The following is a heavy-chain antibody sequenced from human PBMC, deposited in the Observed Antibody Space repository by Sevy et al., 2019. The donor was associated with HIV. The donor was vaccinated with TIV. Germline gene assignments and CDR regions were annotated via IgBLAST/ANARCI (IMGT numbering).Heavy chain of an antibody. J-gene: IGHJ4*02. CDR3: ARAGVNDLIDY. V-gene: IGHV3-33*01. CDR2: IWYDGSNK. D-gene: IGHD2-8*01. Sequence: GESLKISCAASGFTFSSYGMHWVRQAPGKGLEWVAVIWYDGSNKYYADSVKGRFTISRDNSKNTLYLQMNSLRAEDTAVYYCARAGVNDLIDYWGQGTLVTVSS. CDR1: GFTFSSYG.